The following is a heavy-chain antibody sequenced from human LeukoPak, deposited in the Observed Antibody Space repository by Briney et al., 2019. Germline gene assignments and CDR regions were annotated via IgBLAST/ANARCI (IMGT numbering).Heavy chain of an antibody. V-gene: IGHV3-13*01. CDR1: GFTFSRYD. Sequence: GGSLRLSCAASGFTFSRYDMHWVRQATGKGLEWVSGIGTAGDTYYAGSVKGRFTISRENAKNSLYLQMNSLTAGDTAVYYCARAQSGFWSGYCFDYWGQGTLVTVSS. CDR3: ARAQSGFWSGYCFDY. J-gene: IGHJ4*02. CDR2: IGTAGDT. D-gene: IGHD3-3*01.